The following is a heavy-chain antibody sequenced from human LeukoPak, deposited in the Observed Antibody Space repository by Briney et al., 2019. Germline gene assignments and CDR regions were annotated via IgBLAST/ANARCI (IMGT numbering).Heavy chain of an antibody. Sequence: SETLSLTCTVSGGSISSYYWSWIRQPAGKGLEWIGRIYTSGSTNYNPSLKSRVTMSVDTSKNQFSLKLSSVTAADTAVYYCARGLLSVVAPAAIPYNKYYFDYWGQGTLVTVSS. V-gene: IGHV4-4*07. CDR3: ARGLLSVVAPAAIPYNKYYFDY. D-gene: IGHD2-2*01. J-gene: IGHJ4*02. CDR2: IYTSGST. CDR1: GGSISSYY.